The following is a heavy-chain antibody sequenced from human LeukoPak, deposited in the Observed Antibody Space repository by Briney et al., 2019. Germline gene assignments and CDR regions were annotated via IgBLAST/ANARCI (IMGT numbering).Heavy chain of an antibody. CDR3: AGGQNSYDSIGPY. Sequence: GGSLRLSCAASGFTVSSNYMSWVRQAPGKGLEWVSFIYSGGSTRYADSVKGRFTISRDNSKNTLYLQMNSLRAEDTAVYYCAGGQNSYDSIGPYWGQGTRVTAPS. J-gene: IGHJ4*02. CDR1: GFTVSSNY. D-gene: IGHD3-22*01. CDR2: IYSGGST. V-gene: IGHV3-53*01.